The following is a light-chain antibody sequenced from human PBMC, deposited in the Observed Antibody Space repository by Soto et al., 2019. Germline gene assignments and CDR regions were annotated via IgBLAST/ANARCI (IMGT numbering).Light chain of an antibody. CDR2: AAS. CDR1: QSVSSNY. CDR3: QQYGSSPLT. V-gene: IGKV3-20*01. J-gene: IGKJ4*01. Sequence: EIVLTQSAGTLSLSPWGRATLSCRASQSVSSNYVAWEQQQPGQARMFLIYAASSRATGIPDRFSGRGSRTDFTLTSSRQGPEDFAVYYYQQYGSSPLTFGGGTKLDI.